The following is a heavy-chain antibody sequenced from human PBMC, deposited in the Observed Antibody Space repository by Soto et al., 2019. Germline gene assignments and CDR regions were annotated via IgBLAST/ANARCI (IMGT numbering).Heavy chain of an antibody. CDR3: ARATRYGDYFDY. J-gene: IGHJ4*02. Sequence: SETLSLTCTVSGGSISSYYWSWIRQPPGKGLEWIGYIYYSGSTNYNPSLKSRVTISVDTSKNQFSLKLSSVTAADTAVYYCARATRYGDYFDYWGQGTLVTVSS. CDR1: GGSISSYY. V-gene: IGHV4-59*01. CDR2: IYYSGST. D-gene: IGHD4-17*01.